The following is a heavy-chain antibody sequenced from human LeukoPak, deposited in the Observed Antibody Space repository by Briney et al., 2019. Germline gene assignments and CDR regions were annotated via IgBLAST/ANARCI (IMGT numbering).Heavy chain of an antibody. CDR2: IKSKTDGGTT. D-gene: IGHD2-2*01. CDR1: GFTFSSYS. V-gene: IGHV3-15*01. Sequence: GGSLRLSCAASGFTFSSYSMNWVRQAPGKGLEWVCRIKSKTDGGTTDYAAPVKGRFTISRDDSKNTLYLQMNSLKTEDTAVYYCTSDSNPHIVVVPAATDYWGQGTLVTVSS. CDR3: TSDSNPHIVVVPAATDY. J-gene: IGHJ4*02.